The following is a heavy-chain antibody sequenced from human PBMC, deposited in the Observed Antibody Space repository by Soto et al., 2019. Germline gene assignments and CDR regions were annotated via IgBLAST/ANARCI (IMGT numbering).Heavy chain of an antibody. CDR1: GFTFSSYW. J-gene: IGHJ4*02. D-gene: IGHD6-19*01. CDR2: IKQDGSEK. CDR3: ARSIGIAVAGEVDY. V-gene: IGHV3-7*03. Sequence: EVQLVESGGGLVQPGGSLRLSCAASGFTFSSYWMSWVRQAPGKGLEWVANIKQDGSEKYYVDSVKGRFTISRDNAKNSLYLQMNSLRAEDTAVYYCARSIGIAVAGEVDYWGQGTLVTVSS.